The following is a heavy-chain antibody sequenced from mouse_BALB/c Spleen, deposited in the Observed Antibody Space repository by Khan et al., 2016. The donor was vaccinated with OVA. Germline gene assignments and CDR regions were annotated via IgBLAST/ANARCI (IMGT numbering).Heavy chain of an antibody. CDR3: ARYPSWYFDV. J-gene: IGHJ1*01. Sequence: QIQLVQSGAELLRPGTSVKMSCKAGGYTFTNYLIGWVKQRPGHGLEWIGDIYPGVYYTNYNEKVKGKATLTADTSSSTVFMQLSSLTFEDSAIYYCARYPSWYFDVWGAGTTVTVSS. CDR1: GYTFTNYL. CDR2: IYPGVYYT. V-gene: IGHV1-63*02.